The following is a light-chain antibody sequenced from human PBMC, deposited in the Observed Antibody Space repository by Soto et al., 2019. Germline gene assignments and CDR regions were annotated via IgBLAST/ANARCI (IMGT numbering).Light chain of an antibody. Sequence: EIVLTQSPCTLSLSPGASATLSCRASQSVSSSYLAWYQQKPGQAPSLLIYGASRRATGIPDRFSGSGPGTDFTLTISRLEPEDFAVYYCQQYDSSPITFGQGTRLEI. CDR2: GAS. V-gene: IGKV3-20*01. CDR3: QQYDSSPIT. CDR1: QSVSSSY. J-gene: IGKJ5*01.